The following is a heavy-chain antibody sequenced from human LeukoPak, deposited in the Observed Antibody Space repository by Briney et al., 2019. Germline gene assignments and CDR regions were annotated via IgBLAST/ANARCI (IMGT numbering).Heavy chain of an antibody. V-gene: IGHV4-59*01. J-gene: IGHJ6*04. Sequence: SETLSLTCTVSGASISSYYWSWIRPRPGKGLEWIGYIYYNGSTNKNPSLKSRVTISADTSKNQFSLKVNSVTAADTAVYYCARVGLLDGILDVWDKGTTVTVSS. CDR2: IYYNGST. CDR3: ARVGLLDGILDV. D-gene: IGHD3-10*01. CDR1: GASISSYY.